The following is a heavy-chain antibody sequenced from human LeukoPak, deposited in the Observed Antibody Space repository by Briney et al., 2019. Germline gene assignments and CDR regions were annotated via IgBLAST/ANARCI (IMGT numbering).Heavy chain of an antibody. CDR2: IYHSGST. J-gene: IGHJ4*02. Sequence: NPSETLSLTCAVSGGSISSSNWWSWVRQPPGKGLEWVGEIYHSGSTNYNPSLKSRVTISVDKSKNQFSLKLSSVTAADTAVYYCARVERYDSPTPLHFDYWGQGTLVTVSS. V-gene: IGHV4-4*02. D-gene: IGHD3-22*01. CDR1: GGSISSSNW. CDR3: ARVERYDSPTPLHFDY.